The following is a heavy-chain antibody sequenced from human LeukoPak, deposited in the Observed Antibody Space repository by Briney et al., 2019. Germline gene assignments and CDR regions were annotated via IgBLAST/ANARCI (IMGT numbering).Heavy chain of an antibody. CDR2: ITDSGDVT. V-gene: IGHV3-23*01. D-gene: IGHD2-8*02. CDR1: GFHFRGYA. CDR3: AKGQTGAPSFSYFFYLDG. Sequence: PGGSLRLSCAASGFHFRGYAVAWVRQAPGKGLEWVSTITDSGDVTYYTDSVKGRFTISRDNSKNTLYLQMHSLTAEDTALYFCAKGQTGAPSFSYFFYLDGWGKGSTVIVSS. J-gene: IGHJ6*03.